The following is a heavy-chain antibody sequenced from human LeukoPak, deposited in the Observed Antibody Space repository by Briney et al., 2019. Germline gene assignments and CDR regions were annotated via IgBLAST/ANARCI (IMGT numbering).Heavy chain of an antibody. CDR1: GYTFTSYD. D-gene: IGHD1-7*01. V-gene: IGHV1-18*01. CDR3: ARIPIGTLYNWNYGVRGYYFDY. Sequence: GASVKVSCKASGYTFTSYDISWVRQAPGQGLEWMGWISAYNGNTNYAQKLQGRVTMTTDTSTSTAYMELRSLRSDDTAVYYCARIPIGTLYNWNYGVRGYYFDYWGQGTLVTVSS. CDR2: ISAYNGNT. J-gene: IGHJ4*02.